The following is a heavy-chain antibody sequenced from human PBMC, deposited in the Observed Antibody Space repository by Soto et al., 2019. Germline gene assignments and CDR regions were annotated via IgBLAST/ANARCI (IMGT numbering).Heavy chain of an antibody. Sequence: SETLSLTCTVSGFSISSGDYYWSWIRQPPGKGLEWIGYIYYSGSTYYNPSLKSRVTISVDTSKNQFSLKLSSVTAADTAVYYCARDLYDILTGHPYYGMDVWGQGTTVTVSS. CDR2: IYYSGST. CDR3: ARDLYDILTGHPYYGMDV. CDR1: GFSISSGDYY. D-gene: IGHD3-9*01. V-gene: IGHV4-30-4*01. J-gene: IGHJ6*02.